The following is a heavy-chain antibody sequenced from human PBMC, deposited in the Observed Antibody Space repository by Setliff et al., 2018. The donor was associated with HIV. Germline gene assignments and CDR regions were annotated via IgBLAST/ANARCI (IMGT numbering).Heavy chain of an antibody. J-gene: IGHJ4*02. Sequence: GSLRLSCGASGFSFGDYYMSWIRQAPGKGLEWISYISSSSTYTNYADSVKGRFTISRDYAKNSLFLQMKSLRAEDTAAYYCARDHYGFNPAPADYWGQGTLVTVSS. D-gene: IGHD3-10*01. CDR2: ISSSSTYT. CDR3: ARDHYGFNPAPADY. CDR1: GFSFGDYY. V-gene: IGHV3-11*05.